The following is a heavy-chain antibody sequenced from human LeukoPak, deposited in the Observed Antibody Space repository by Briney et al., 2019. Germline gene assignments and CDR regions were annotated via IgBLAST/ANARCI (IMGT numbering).Heavy chain of an antibody. CDR2: IWYDGSNK. D-gene: IGHD5-18*01. V-gene: IGHV3-33*08. J-gene: IGHJ6*02. Sequence: PGGSLRLSCAASGFTFSSYGMHWVRQAPGKGLEWVAVIWYDGSNKYYADSVKGRFTISRDNSKNTLYLQMNSLRAEDTAVYYCARATHGYSYGPYYYYGMDVWGQGTTVTVSS. CDR1: GFTFSSYG. CDR3: ARATHGYSYGPYYYYGMDV.